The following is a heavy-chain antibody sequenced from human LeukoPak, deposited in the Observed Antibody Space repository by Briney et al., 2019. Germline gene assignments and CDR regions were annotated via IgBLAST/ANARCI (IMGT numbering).Heavy chain of an antibody. V-gene: IGHV1-18*01. D-gene: IGHD2-21*01. CDR3: ARHPFYGLQVGAFDF. CDR2: IGHNNGDT. CDR1: GFTFVTHG. J-gene: IGHJ4*02. Sequence: GSSVKVSCKASGFTFVTHGISWVRRGPGHGLEWMGRIGHNNGDTKYAQKFQGRVTMTTDTSTNTAYMELQSLRSADTAVYFCARHPFYGLQVGAFDFWGKGTLVTVSS.